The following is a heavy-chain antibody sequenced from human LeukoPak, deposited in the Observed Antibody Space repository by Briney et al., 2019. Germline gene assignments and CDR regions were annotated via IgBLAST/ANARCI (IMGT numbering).Heavy chain of an antibody. CDR2: IIPILGIA. CDR3: AIGTAWFDP. D-gene: IGHD5-18*01. V-gene: IGHV1-69*04. Sequence: ASVKVSCKASGGAFSSYAISWVRQAPGQGLEWMGRIIPILGIANYAQKFQGRVTITADKSTSTAYMELSSLRSEDTAVYYCAIGTAWFDPWGQGTLVTVSS. CDR1: GGAFSSYA. J-gene: IGHJ5*02.